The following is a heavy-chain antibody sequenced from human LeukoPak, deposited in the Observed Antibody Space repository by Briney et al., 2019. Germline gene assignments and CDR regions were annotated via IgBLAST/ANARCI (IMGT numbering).Heavy chain of an antibody. CDR3: ARVGISQVFQQLVNYYFDY. J-gene: IGHJ4*02. Sequence: PGGSLRLSCAASGFTFSTYWMHWVRQAPGKGLVWVSRISSDGSITGYADSVKGRFTISRDNAKNTLYLQMNSLRAEDTAVYYCARVGISQVFQQLVNYYFDYWGQGTLVTVSS. CDR2: ISSDGSIT. V-gene: IGHV3-74*01. CDR1: GFTFSTYW. D-gene: IGHD6-13*01.